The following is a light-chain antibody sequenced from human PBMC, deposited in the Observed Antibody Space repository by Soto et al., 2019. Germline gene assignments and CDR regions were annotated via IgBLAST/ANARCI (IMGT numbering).Light chain of an antibody. Sequence: EIVMTQSPATLSVSPGERATLSCRASQSVSSNLAWYQQKPGQAPRLLIYGASTRATGIPDRFSVSGSGTKYTLTISSLQSEDFAVYYCQQYNNWPLTFGGGTKVEIK. V-gene: IGKV3-15*01. CDR2: GAS. CDR1: QSVSSN. J-gene: IGKJ4*01. CDR3: QQYNNWPLT.